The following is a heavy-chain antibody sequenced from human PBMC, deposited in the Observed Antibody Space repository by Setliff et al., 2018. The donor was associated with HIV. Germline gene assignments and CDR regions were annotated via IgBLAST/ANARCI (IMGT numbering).Heavy chain of an antibody. CDR2: IIPIFGTT. Sequence: SVKVSCKASGDTFSNSALTWVRQAPGQGLEWMGGIIPIFGTTTYAQKFQDRVTITTDGSTTTFYMELSSLRSEDTAVYFCARELNDRWLPQYWFFDVWGRGTQVTVSS. V-gene: IGHV1-69*05. J-gene: IGHJ2*01. D-gene: IGHD5-12*01. CDR1: GDTFSNSA. CDR3: ARELNDRWLPQYWFFDV.